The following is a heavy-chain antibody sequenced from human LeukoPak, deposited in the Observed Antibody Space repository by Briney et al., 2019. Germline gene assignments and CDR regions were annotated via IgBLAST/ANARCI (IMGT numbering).Heavy chain of an antibody. CDR2: ISWNSGSI. D-gene: IGHD1-26*01. CDR3: AKDTGGSYYYYYYGMDV. V-gene: IGHV3-9*01. J-gene: IGHJ6*02. CDR1: GFTFDDYA. Sequence: GRSLRLSCAASGFTFDDYAMHWVRQAPGKGLEWVSGISWNSGSIGYADSVKGRFTISRDNAKNSLYLQMNSLRAEDTALYYCAKDTGGSYYYYYYGMDVWGQGTTVTVSS.